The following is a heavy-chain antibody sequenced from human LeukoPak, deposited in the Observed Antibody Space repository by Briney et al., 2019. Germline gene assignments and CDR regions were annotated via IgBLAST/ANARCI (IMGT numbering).Heavy chain of an antibody. D-gene: IGHD3-22*01. V-gene: IGHV3-30*12. J-gene: IGHJ4*02. Sequence: GGSLRLSCAASGFSCSTYGMHWVRQAPGKGLEWLAFIQSDGRNKYYADSVKGRFTISRDNAKNSLYLQINSLRAEDTAIYYCARRGYSDSSGYDYWGQGTLVTVSS. CDR1: GFSCSTYG. CDR2: IQSDGRNK. CDR3: ARRGYSDSSGYDY.